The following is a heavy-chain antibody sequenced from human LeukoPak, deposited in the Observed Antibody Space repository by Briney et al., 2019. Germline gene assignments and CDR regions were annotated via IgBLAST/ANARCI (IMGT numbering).Heavy chain of an antibody. V-gene: IGHV3-7*03. Sequence: TGGSLRLSCAASGFTFSSYWMSWVRQAPGKGLEWVANIKQDGSEKYYVDSVKGRFTISRDNAKNSLYLQMNSLRAEDTAVYYCAKADDDSSGYYPSYYFDYWGQGTLVTVSS. CDR1: GFTFSSYW. D-gene: IGHD3-22*01. J-gene: IGHJ4*02. CDR3: AKADDDSSGYYPSYYFDY. CDR2: IKQDGSEK.